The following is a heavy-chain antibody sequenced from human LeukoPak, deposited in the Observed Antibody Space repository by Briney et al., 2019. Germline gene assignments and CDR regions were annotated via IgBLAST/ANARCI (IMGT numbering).Heavy chain of an antibody. CDR3: ARDLGPSGYENWYFDL. D-gene: IGHD5-12*01. Sequence: GASVKVSSKASGYTFTSYGISWVRQAPGQGLEWMGWISAYNGNTNYAQKLQGRVTMPTDTSTSTAYMELRSLISDDTAVYYCARDLGPSGYENWYFDLWGRGTLVTVSS. CDR2: ISAYNGNT. V-gene: IGHV1-18*01. CDR1: GYTFTSYG. J-gene: IGHJ2*01.